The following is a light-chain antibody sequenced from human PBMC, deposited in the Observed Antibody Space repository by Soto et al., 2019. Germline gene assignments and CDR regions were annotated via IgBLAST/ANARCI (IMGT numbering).Light chain of an antibody. CDR1: QSVSINY. J-gene: IGKJ1*01. CDR2: GAS. V-gene: IGKV3-20*01. CDR3: HQYGSSWT. Sequence: EIVLTQSPGTLSLSPGERATLSCRASQSVSINYLVWYQQKPGQAPRLLIYGASNRATGIPDRFSGSGSGTDFTITISRLEPDDSAVYYCHQYGSSWTFGQGNKVEVK.